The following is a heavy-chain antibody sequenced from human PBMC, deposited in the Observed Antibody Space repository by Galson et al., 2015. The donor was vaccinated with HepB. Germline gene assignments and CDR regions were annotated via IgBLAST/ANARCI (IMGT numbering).Heavy chain of an antibody. Sequence: SLRLSCAASGFTFSNAWMSWVRQAPGKGLEWVGRIKSKTDGGTTDYAAPVKARFTISRDDSKNTLYLQMNSLKTEDTAVCYCTTDASSAYYYGYYYGMDVWGQGTTVTVSS. V-gene: IGHV3-15*01. J-gene: IGHJ6*02. CDR1: GFTFSNAW. D-gene: IGHD3-22*01. CDR3: TTDASSAYYYGYYYGMDV. CDR2: IKSKTDGGTT.